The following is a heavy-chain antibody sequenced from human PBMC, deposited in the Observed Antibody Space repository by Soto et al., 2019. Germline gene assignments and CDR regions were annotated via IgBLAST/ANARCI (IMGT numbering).Heavy chain of an antibody. V-gene: IGHV4-59*01. CDR3: ARGGTDSSGYSWGYFQH. CDR2: IYYSGIT. D-gene: IGHD3-22*01. CDR1: GGSISSYY. J-gene: IGHJ1*01. Sequence: SETLSLTCTVSGGSISSYYWSWIRQPPGKGLEWIGYIYYSGITNYSPSLKSRVTISVDTSKNQFSLRLSSVTAADTAVYYCARGGTDSSGYSWGYFQHWGQGTLVTVS.